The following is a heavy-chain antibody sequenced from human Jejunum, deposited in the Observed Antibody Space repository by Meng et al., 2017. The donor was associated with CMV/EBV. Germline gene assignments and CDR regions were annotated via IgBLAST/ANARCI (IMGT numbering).Heavy chain of an antibody. CDR2: IDYSGTT. V-gene: IGHV4-39*06. CDR3: ARDGEGRWLQLGC. CDR1: GDSISSGGYF. J-gene: IGHJ4*02. D-gene: IGHD5-24*01. Sequence: GDSISSGGYFWGWVRQPPGKGLEWIGSIDYSGTTRYNPSLGSRVVIPVDTSMNQLTLRLDSVTAADTAVYYCARDGEGRWLQLGCWGQGTLVTVSS.